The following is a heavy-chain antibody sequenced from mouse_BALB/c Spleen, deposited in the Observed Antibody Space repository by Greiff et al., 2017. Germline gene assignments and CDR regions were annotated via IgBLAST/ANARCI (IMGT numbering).Heavy chain of an antibody. J-gene: IGHJ4*01. D-gene: IGHD1-2*01. V-gene: IGHV2-6-7*01. CDR3: ATLLLRLRNYAMDY. Sequence: VKVVESGPGLVAPSQSLSITCTVSGFSLTGYGVNWVRQPPGKGLEWLGMIWGDGSTDYNSALKSRLSISKDNSKSQVFLKMNSLQTDDTARYYCATLLLRLRNYAMDYWGQGTAVTVSS. CDR1: GFSLTGYG. CDR2: IWGDGST.